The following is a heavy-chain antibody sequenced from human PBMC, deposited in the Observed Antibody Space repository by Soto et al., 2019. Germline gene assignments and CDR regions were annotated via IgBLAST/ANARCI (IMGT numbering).Heavy chain of an antibody. V-gene: IGHV4-4*02. CDR1: GGPITSSNW. Sequence: QVQLQESGPGLAKPSGTLSLTCAVSGGPITSSNWWSWVRQSPRKGLEWVGEIYHNESTNYNPSLNSRATMSVDESKNQFSLALRSVTAADTAVYYCARARGAIFGVVIRNWFDPWGQARLVTVSS. CDR3: ARARGAIFGVVIRNWFDP. J-gene: IGHJ5*02. D-gene: IGHD3-3*01. CDR2: IYHNEST.